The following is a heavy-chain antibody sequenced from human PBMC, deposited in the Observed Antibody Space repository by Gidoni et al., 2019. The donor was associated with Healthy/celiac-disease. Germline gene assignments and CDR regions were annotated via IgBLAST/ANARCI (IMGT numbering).Heavy chain of an antibody. CDR1: GFTVSGSA. V-gene: IGHV3-73*02. CDR2: IRSKADTYAT. D-gene: IGHD1-26*01. CDR3: IRHDPYSGNYYL. Sequence: EVQLVESGGGFVQPGGSLKLSCAASGFTVSGSAMYWVRQASGTGLEWVGRIRSKADTYATAYAASVKGRFAISRDDSENTAYLQMNSLKTEDTAVYYCIRHDPYSGNYYLGGQGTLVTVSS. J-gene: IGHJ4*02.